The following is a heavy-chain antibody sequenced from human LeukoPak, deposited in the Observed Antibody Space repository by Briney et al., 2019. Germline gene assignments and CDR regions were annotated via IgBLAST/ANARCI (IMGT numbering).Heavy chain of an antibody. CDR1: GFTFSSYW. D-gene: IGHD3-22*01. J-gene: IGHJ4*02. Sequence: GGSLRLSCAASGFTFSSYWIHWVRQAPGKGLVWVSHINSDGSSATYADSVKGRLTISRDNAKNTVYLQMNSLRAEDTAVYYCARGYYYDRSGYYGYWGQGTLVTVSS. CDR3: ARGYYYDRSGYYGY. V-gene: IGHV3-74*01. CDR2: INSDGSSA.